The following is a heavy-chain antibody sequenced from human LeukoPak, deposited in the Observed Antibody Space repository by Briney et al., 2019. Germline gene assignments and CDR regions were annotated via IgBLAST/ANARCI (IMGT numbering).Heavy chain of an antibody. CDR3: ASSSYYSDY. CDR1: GGSISSYC. CDR2: IYYSGST. V-gene: IGHV4-59*01. Sequence: ASETLSLTCTVSGGSISSYCWSWIRQPPGKGLEWIGYIYYSGSTNYNPSLKSRVTISVDTSKNQSSLKLSSVTAADTAVYYCASSSYYSDYWGQGTLVTVSS. J-gene: IGHJ4*02. D-gene: IGHD1-26*01.